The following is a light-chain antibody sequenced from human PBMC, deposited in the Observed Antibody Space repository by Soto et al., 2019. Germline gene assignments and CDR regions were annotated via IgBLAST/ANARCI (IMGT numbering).Light chain of an antibody. CDR3: QQYGNSPPYS. Sequence: EIVLTQSPGSLSLSPGEGATLSCRASQSVSTTYLAWYQLKPGQAPRLVIYATSSRAAGIPDRFRGSGSGTEFTLTISSLEPEDVGVYFCQQYGNSPPYSFDQGTKLEIK. V-gene: IGKV3-20*01. J-gene: IGKJ2*03. CDR1: QSVSTTY. CDR2: ATS.